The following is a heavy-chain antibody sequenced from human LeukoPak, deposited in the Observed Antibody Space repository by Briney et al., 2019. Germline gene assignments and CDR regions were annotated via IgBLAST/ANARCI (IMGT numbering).Heavy chain of an antibody. D-gene: IGHD3-22*01. V-gene: IGHV3-48*03. CDR1: GFTFSSYE. CDR2: ISGSGSTT. CDR3: ARDLYYDSSGYFVPFGY. J-gene: IGHJ4*02. Sequence: GGSLRLSCAASGFTFSSYEMQWVRQAPGKGLEWVSYISGSGSTTYYADSVKGRFTISRDNAKNSLFLQMNSLRDEDTAVYYCARDLYYDSSGYFVPFGYWGQGTLVTVSS.